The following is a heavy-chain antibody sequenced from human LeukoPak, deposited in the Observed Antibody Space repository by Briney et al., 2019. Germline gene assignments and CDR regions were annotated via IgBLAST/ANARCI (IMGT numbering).Heavy chain of an antibody. CDR1: GYTFTGYY. J-gene: IGHJ5*02. Sequence: ASVKVSCKATGYTFTGYYMHWVRQAPGQGLEWMGWINPNSGGTNYAQKFQGRVTMTRDTSIRTAYMELSRLRSDDTAVYYCARDFDILTGYSKRGNWFDPWGQGTLVTVSS. V-gene: IGHV1-2*02. D-gene: IGHD3-9*01. CDR2: INPNSGGT. CDR3: ARDFDILTGYSKRGNWFDP.